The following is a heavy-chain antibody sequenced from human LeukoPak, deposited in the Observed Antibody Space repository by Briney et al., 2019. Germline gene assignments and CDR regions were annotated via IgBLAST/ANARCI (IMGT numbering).Heavy chain of an antibody. V-gene: IGHV3-23*01. J-gene: IGHJ3*02. D-gene: IGHD2-21*01. CDR1: GFTFSTYA. CDR3: AKELTERWVIDAFDI. CDR2: ISHSGSI. Sequence: GGSLRLSCAASGFTFSTYAMNWVRQAPGKGLEWVSSISHSGSISYADSVKGRFTISRDNSKNTLYLQMSSLRAEDTAIYYCAKELTERWVIDAFDIWGQGTVVTVSS.